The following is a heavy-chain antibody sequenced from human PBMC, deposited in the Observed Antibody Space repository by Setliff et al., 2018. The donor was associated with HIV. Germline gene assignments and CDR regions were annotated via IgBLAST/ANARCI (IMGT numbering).Heavy chain of an antibody. J-gene: IGHJ4*02. V-gene: IGHV3-23*01. CDR1: GFTFSTYA. CDR2: LSGAGGST. CDR3: AKAVGLQWFGGYFDH. Sequence: LRLSCAASGFTFSTYAMSWVRQAPGKGLEWVSALSGAGGSTYCADSVKGRFTISRDNYKNTLYLQMNSLRAEDTAVYYCAKAVGLQWFGGYFDHWGQGTPVTVSS. D-gene: IGHD3-10*01.